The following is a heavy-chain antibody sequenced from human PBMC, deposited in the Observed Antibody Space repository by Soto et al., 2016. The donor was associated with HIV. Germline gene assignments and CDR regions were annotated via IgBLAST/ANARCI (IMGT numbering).Heavy chain of an antibody. J-gene: IGHJ6*03. CDR3: ARDPAGDWGHMDV. CDR1: GFTFSSYW. CDR2: IKQDGSEK. D-gene: IGHD2-21*01. V-gene: IGHV3-7*01. Sequence: VQLVESGGGLVQPGGSLRLSCAASGFTFSSYWMSWVRQAPGKGLEWVANIKQDGSEKYYVDSVKGRFTISRDNAKNSLYLQMNSLRAEDTAVYYCARDPAGDWGHMDVWGKGTTVTVSS.